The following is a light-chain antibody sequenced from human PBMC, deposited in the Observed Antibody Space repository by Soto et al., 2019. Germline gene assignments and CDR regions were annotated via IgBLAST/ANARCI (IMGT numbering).Light chain of an antibody. V-gene: IGLV2-14*01. J-gene: IGLJ2*01. CDR3: SSYTTSSTVA. CDR1: SSDIGGYNY. Sequence: QSALTQSASVSGSPGQSITISCTGTSSDIGGYNYVSWYQQHPDKAPKLMIFEVSNRPSGVSNRFPGSKSGNTASLTISGLLPEDEADYYCSSYTTSSTVAFGGGTKVTVL. CDR2: EVS.